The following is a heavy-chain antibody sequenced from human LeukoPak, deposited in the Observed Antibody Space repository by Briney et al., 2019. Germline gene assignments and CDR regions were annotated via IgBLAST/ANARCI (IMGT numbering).Heavy chain of an antibody. J-gene: IGHJ3*02. Sequence: SETLSLTCTVSGGSISRYYWSWIRRPPGKGLEWIGYIDDSGNTNYNPSLKSQVTISVDKSKNQFSLKLSFVTAADTAMYYCARSDYHNSGSHTVFDAFDIWSRGTRVTVSS. V-gene: IGHV4-59*01. CDR2: IDDSGNT. CDR3: ARSDYHNSGSHTVFDAFDI. D-gene: IGHD3-10*01. CDR1: GGSISRYY.